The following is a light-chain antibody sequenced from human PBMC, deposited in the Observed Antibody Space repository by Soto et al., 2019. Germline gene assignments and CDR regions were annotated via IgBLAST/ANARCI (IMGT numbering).Light chain of an antibody. CDR1: SSNIGAGYD. V-gene: IGLV1-40*01. J-gene: IGLJ1*01. CDR2: RNN. Sequence: AVLTQPPSVSGAPGQRVTTSCTGSSSNIGAGYDVHWYQQLPGTAPKLLIFRNNNRPSGVPDRFSGSKSGTSASLAITGLQAEDEAEYYGQSYGTNLSAYVFATGTKVTVL. CDR3: QSYGTNLSAYV.